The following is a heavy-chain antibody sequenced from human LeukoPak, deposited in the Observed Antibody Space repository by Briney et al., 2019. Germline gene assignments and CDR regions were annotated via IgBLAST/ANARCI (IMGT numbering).Heavy chain of an antibody. D-gene: IGHD3-22*01. CDR1: GGTFSSYA. CDR2: IIPIFGTA. CDR3: ARASYYYDSSGYLNWFDP. J-gene: IGHJ5*02. Sequence: SGKVSCKASGGTFSSYAISWVRQAPGQGLEWMGRIIPIFGTANYAQKFQGRVTITTDESTSTAYMKLSSLRSEDTAVYYCARASYYYDSSGYLNWFDPWGQGTLVTVSS. V-gene: IGHV1-69*05.